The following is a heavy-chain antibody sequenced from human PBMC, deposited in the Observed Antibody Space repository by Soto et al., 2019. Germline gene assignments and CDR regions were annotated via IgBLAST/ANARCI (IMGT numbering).Heavy chain of an antibody. V-gene: IGHV4-4*02. CDR1: GGSISSSHW. Sequence: QVQLQESGPGLVKPSGTLSLTCAVSGGSISSSHWWSWVRQTPGQGLEWIGEIYHSGSTNYNPSLKSRDTISVDKSKKHFSLKLSSVTAADTAVYYCARADSSGWSAYFDYWGQGTLVTVAS. D-gene: IGHD6-19*01. CDR2: IYHSGST. CDR3: ARADSSGWSAYFDY. J-gene: IGHJ4*02.